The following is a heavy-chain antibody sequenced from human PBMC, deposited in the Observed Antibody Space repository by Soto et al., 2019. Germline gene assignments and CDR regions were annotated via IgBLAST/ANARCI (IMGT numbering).Heavy chain of an antibody. Sequence: QVQLVESGGGVVQPGRSLRLSCAASGFTFSSYGMHWVRQAPGKGLEWVAVIWYDGSNKYYADSVKGRFTISRDNSKNTLHLKMNSLRAEDTAVYYCARGDSGTYYCYYDMDVWGQCTTVTVSS. CDR1: GFTFSSYG. V-gene: IGHV3-33*01. J-gene: IGHJ6*01. CDR3: ARGDSGTYYCYYDMDV. CDR2: IWYDGSNK. D-gene: IGHD1-1*01.